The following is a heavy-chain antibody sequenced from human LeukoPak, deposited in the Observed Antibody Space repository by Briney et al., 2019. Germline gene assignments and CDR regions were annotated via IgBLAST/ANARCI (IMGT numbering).Heavy chain of an antibody. J-gene: IGHJ6*03. CDR1: GFTFSSYE. Sequence: PWGSLRLSCAASGFTFSSYEMNWVRQAPGKGLEWVSYISSSGSTIYYADSVKGRFTISRDNAKNSLYLQMNSLRAEDTAVYYCARSSGSYTYYYYYYMDVWGKGTTVTISS. CDR3: ARSSGSYTYYYYYYMDV. CDR2: ISSSGSTI. V-gene: IGHV3-48*03. D-gene: IGHD3-10*01.